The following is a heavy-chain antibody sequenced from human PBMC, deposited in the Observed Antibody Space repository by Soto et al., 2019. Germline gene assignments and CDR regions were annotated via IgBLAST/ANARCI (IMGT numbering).Heavy chain of an antibody. Sequence: ASVKVSCKASGYTFTGYYMHWVRQAPGQGLEWMGWINPNSGGTNYAQKFQGWVTMTRDTSISTAYMELSRLRSDDTAVYYCARDGRGRSGYSYGTGTFDYWGQGTLVTVSS. CDR1: GYTFTGYY. V-gene: IGHV1-2*04. CDR3: ARDGRGRSGYSYGTGTFDY. D-gene: IGHD5-18*01. J-gene: IGHJ4*02. CDR2: INPNSGGT.